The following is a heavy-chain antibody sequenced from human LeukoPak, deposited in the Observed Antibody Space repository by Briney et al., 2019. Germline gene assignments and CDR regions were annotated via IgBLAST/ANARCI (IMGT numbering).Heavy chain of an antibody. J-gene: IGHJ5*02. V-gene: IGHV4-59*01. D-gene: IGHD5-12*01. CDR1: GDSISIYY. CDR3: ARGVAAIMVFDP. Sequence: SETLSLTCSVSGDSISIYYWTWIRQPPGKGLEWIGYIDHTGSTNCNPSLNSRVTISRDTSKNHISLELSSVTAADTAVYYCARGVAAIMVFDPWGQGTLVTVSS. CDR2: IDHTGST.